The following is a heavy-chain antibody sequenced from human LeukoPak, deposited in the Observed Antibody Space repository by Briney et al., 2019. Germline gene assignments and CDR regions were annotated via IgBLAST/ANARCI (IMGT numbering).Heavy chain of an antibody. CDR1: GYTFTGYY. CDR2: INPNSGGT. V-gene: IGHV1-2*02. D-gene: IGHD3-16*01. J-gene: IGHJ4*02. Sequence: ASVKVSCKASGYTFTGYYMHWVRQAPGQGLEGMGWINPNSGGTNYAQKFQGRVTMTRDTSISTAYMELSRLRSDDTAVYYCARDGGYYDYVWGSYYYWGQGTLVTVSS. CDR3: ARDGGYYDYVWGSYYY.